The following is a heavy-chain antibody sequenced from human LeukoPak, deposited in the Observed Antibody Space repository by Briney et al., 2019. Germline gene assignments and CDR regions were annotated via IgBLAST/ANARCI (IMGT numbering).Heavy chain of an antibody. CDR2: IIPIFGTA. V-gene: IGHV1-69*13. CDR3: ARGPCPIWSGCAGTPTDY. CDR1: GGTFSSYA. D-gene: IGHD3-3*01. Sequence: SVKVSCKASGGTFSSYAISWVRQAPGQGLEWMGGIIPIFGTANYAQKFQGRVTITADESTSTAYMELSGLRSEDTAVYYCARGPCPIWSGCAGTPTDYWGQGTLVTVSS. J-gene: IGHJ4*02.